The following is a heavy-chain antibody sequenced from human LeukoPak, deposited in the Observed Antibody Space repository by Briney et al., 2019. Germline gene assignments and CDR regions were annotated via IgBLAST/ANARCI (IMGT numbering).Heavy chain of an antibody. J-gene: IGHJ4*02. CDR3: ARVSDDLGVFTMVRELYFDY. D-gene: IGHD3-10*01. V-gene: IGHV3-74*01. Sequence: PGGSLRLSCAASGFTFSSYWMHWVRQAPGKGLVWVSRIYSDGSSTNYADSVKGRFTISGDNAKNTLYLQMNSLRAEDTAVYYCARVSDDLGVFTMVRELYFDYWGQGTLVTVSS. CDR1: GFTFSSYW. CDR2: IYSDGSST.